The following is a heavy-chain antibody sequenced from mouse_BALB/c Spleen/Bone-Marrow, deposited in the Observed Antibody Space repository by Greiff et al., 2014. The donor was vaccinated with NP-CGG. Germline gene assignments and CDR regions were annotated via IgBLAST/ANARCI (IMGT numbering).Heavy chain of an antibody. CDR2: ISPSNGRT. J-gene: IGHJ4*01. CDR1: GYTFTSYW. D-gene: IGHD4-1*01. V-gene: IGHV1S81*02. Sequence: QVQLQQSGAELVKPGASVKLSCKASGYTFTSYWMHWVKQRPGQGLEWIGEISPSNGRTNYNEKFRSKATLTLDKSSSTAYMQLSSLTSEDSAVYYCSREESLGDAMDYWGQGTSVTVSS. CDR3: SREESLGDAMDY.